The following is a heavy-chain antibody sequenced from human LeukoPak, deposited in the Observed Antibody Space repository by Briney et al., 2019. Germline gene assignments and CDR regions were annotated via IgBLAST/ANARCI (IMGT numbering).Heavy chain of an antibody. CDR1: GYTFTSYG. CDR2: MNPNSGNT. V-gene: IGHV1-8*02. D-gene: IGHD4-17*01. CDR3: ARGSHLGNYGFNWFDP. Sequence: ASVKVSCKASGYTFTSYGISWVRQAPGQGLEWMGWMNPNSGNTGYAQKFQGRVTMTRNTSISTAYMELSSLRSEDTAVYYCARGSHLGNYGFNWFDPWGQGTLVTVSS. J-gene: IGHJ5*02.